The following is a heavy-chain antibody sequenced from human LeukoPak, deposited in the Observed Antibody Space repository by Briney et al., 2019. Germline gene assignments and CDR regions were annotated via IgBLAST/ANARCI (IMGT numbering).Heavy chain of an antibody. CDR2: ISYDGSNK. CDR3: AKDFLREYSSSSSLY. CDR1: GFTFSSYA. V-gene: IGHV3-30-3*01. J-gene: IGHJ4*02. D-gene: IGHD6-6*01. Sequence: GGSLRLSCAASGFTFSSYAMHWVRQAPGKGLEWVAVISYDGSNKYYADSVKGRFTISRDNSKNTLYLQMNSLRAEDTAVYYCAKDFLREYSSSSSLYWGQGTLVTVSS.